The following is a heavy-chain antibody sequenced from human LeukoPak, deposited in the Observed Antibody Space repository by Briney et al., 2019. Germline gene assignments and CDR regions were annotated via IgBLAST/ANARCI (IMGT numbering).Heavy chain of an antibody. CDR2: ISYDGSDK. CDR3: ARGHSLIAAAVTGYLDY. J-gene: IGHJ4*02. Sequence: GGSLRLSCAASGFTFSNYAMHWVRQAPGKGLEWVALISYDGSDKYYVDSVKGRFTISRDKSKNTLYLQMNSLRAEDTAVYYCARGHSLIAAAVTGYLDYWGQGTLVTVSS. D-gene: IGHD6-13*01. CDR1: GFTFSNYA. V-gene: IGHV3-30*04.